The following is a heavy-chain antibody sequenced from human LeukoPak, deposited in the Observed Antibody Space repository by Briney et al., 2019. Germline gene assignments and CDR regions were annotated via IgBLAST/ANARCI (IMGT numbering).Heavy chain of an antibody. Sequence: ASVKVSCKASGYTFTSYAMHWVRQAPGQRLEWVGWINAGNGNTKYSQKFQGRVTITRDTSASTAYMELSSLRSEDTAVYYCARGGITIFGVVIIRDYYAMDVWGPGTTVTVSS. CDR1: GYTFTSYA. D-gene: IGHD3-3*01. J-gene: IGHJ6*02. V-gene: IGHV1-3*01. CDR3: ARGGITIFGVVIIRDYYAMDV. CDR2: INAGNGNT.